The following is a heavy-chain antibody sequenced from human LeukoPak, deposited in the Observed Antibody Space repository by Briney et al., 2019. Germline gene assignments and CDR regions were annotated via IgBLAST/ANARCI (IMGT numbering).Heavy chain of an antibody. CDR1: GASINNYY. V-gene: IGHV4-59*01. D-gene: IGHD3-10*01. CDR2: ISKSGST. CDR3: ARAKLWFGEHKGWFDP. Sequence: PSETLPLTCTVSGASINNYYWSWIRQPPGRGLEWIGYISKSGSTNYNPSLKSRVTISVDTSKNQFSLKLSSVTAADTAVYYCARAKLWFGEHKGWFDPWGQGTLVTVSS. J-gene: IGHJ5*02.